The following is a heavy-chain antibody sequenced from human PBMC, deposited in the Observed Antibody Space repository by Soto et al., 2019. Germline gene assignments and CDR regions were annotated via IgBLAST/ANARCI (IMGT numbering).Heavy chain of an antibody. J-gene: IGHJ5*01. Sequence: EVQLVESGGGLVQPGGSLRLSCAASGFTFNSYWMTWVRQAPGKGLEWVANIKQDGSEKYYVDSVKGRFTISRDNAKNSLYLQMNGLRAGDTAVYYCARGWGLDSWGQGTLVTVSS. V-gene: IGHV3-7*04. CDR3: ARGWGLDS. CDR2: IKQDGSEK. D-gene: IGHD1-26*01. CDR1: GFTFNSYW.